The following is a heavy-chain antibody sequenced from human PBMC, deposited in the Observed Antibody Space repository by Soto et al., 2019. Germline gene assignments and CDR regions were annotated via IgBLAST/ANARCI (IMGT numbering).Heavy chain of an antibody. CDR2: INHSGST. V-gene: IGHV4-34*01. Sequence: SETLSLTCAVYGGSFSGYYWSWIRQPPGKGLEWIGEINHSGSTNYNPSLKSRVTISVDTSKNQFSLKLSSVTAADTAVYYCARGSFDLQQLVRNFDYWGQGTLVTVSS. D-gene: IGHD6-13*01. CDR3: ARGSFDLQQLVRNFDY. CDR1: GGSFSGYY. J-gene: IGHJ4*02.